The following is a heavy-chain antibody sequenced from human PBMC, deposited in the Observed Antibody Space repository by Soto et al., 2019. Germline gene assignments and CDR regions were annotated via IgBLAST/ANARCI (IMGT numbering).Heavy chain of an antibody. D-gene: IGHD3-10*01. V-gene: IGHV1-18*04. CDR1: GYTFSNYG. CDR2: ISGYNGLT. CDR3: ARDEGIRGFDS. J-gene: IGHJ4*02. Sequence: QVQLVQSGDEVKKSGASVKVSCKASGYTFSNYGISWVRQAPGQGLEWMGRISGYNGLTAYAQNVQGRVTMTIDTPTRTVLMELTSLRSNDTAVYYCARDEGIRGFDSWGQGTLVTVSS.